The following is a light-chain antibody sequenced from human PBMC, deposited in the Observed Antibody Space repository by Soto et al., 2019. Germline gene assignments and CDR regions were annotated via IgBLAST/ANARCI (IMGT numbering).Light chain of an antibody. CDR3: QQYDIWPLT. J-gene: IGKJ4*01. CDR2: GAS. Sequence: EIVLTQSPATLSLSPGESATLSCRTSQSVNSHLAWFQQKPGQAPRLLVYGASTRATGMPDRFSGSGSGTEFTLIISSLQSEDFAVYYCQQYDIWPLTFGGGTKVDIK. CDR1: QSVNSH. V-gene: IGKV3D-15*01.